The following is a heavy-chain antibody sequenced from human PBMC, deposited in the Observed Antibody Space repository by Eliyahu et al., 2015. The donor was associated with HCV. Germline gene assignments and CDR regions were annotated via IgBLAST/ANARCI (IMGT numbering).Heavy chain of an antibody. D-gene: IGHD3-22*01. J-gene: IGHJ4*02. CDR2: IIPILGIA. V-gene: IGHV1-69*04. CDR1: GGTFSSYA. Sequence: QVQLVQSGAEVKKPGSSVKVSCKASGGTFSSYAISWVRQAPGQGLEWMGRIIPILGIANYAQKFQGRVTITADKSTSTAYMELSSLRSEDTAVYYCAREVHSRGYFDYWGQGTLVTVSS. CDR3: AREVHSRGYFDY.